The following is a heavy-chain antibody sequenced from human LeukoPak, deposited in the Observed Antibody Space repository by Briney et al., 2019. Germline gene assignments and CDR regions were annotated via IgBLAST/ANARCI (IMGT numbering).Heavy chain of an antibody. J-gene: IGHJ4*02. CDR3: AKEQGHSSSWYGSWPFVY. Sequence: GGSLRLSCAASGFTFSSYAMSWVRQAPGKGLEWVSAISGSGGSTYYADSVKGRFTISRDTSKTTLYLQMNSLRAEDTPVYYCAKEQGHSSSWYGSWPFVYWGQGTLVTVSS. CDR1: GFTFSSYA. CDR2: ISGSGGST. V-gene: IGHV3-23*01. D-gene: IGHD6-13*01.